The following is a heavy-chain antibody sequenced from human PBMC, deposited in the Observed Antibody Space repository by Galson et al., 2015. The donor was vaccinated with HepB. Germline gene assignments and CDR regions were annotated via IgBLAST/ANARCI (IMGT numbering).Heavy chain of an antibody. D-gene: IGHD5-18*01. CDR1: GYSFTSYW. Sequence: QSGAEVKKPGESLKISCKGSGYSFTSYWIGWVRQMPGKGLEWMGIIYPGDSDTRYSPSFQGQVTISADKSITTAYLQWSSLKASDTAMYYCARHYREYSYGSPFDYWGQGTLVTVSS. J-gene: IGHJ4*02. CDR2: IYPGDSDT. V-gene: IGHV5-51*01. CDR3: ARHYREYSYGSPFDY.